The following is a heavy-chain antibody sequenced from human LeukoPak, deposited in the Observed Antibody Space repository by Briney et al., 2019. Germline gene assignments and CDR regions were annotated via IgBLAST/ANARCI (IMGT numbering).Heavy chain of an antibody. CDR3: ARDPPMDYYDSSGY. J-gene: IGHJ4*02. V-gene: IGHV3-53*01. CDR1: GFTVSSNY. Sequence: GGSLRLSCAASGFTVSSNYMSWVRQAPGKGLEWVSVIYSGGRTYYADSVKGRFTISRDNSKNTLYLQMNSLRAEDTAVYYCARDPPMDYYDSSGYWGQGTLVTVSS. D-gene: IGHD3-22*01. CDR2: IYSGGRT.